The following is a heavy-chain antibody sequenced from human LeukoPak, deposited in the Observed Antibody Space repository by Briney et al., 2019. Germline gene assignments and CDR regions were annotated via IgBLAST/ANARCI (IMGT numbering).Heavy chain of an antibody. CDR2: INHSGST. CDR1: GGSFSGYY. CDR3: ARGGNVVVPAAHNWFDP. V-gene: IGHV4-34*01. Sequence: SETLSLTCAVYGGSFSGYYWSWIRQPPGEGLEWIGEINHSGSTNYNPSLKSRVTISVDTSKNQFSLKLSSVTAADTAVYYCARGGNVVVPAAHNWFDPWGQGTLVTVSS. D-gene: IGHD2-2*01. J-gene: IGHJ5*02.